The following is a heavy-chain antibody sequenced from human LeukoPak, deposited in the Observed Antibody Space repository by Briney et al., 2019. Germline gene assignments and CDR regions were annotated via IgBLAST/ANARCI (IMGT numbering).Heavy chain of an antibody. CDR1: GFTFSSHW. V-gene: IGHV3-30*03. D-gene: IGHD3-22*01. J-gene: IGHJ3*02. Sequence: GGSLRLSCAASGFTFSSHWMSWVRQAPGKGLEWVAVISYDGSNKYYADSVKGRFTISRDNSKNTLYLQMNSLRAEDTAVYSCARLLAGSGYARDAFDIWGQGTMTVSS. CDR3: ARLLAGSGYARDAFDI. CDR2: ISYDGSNK.